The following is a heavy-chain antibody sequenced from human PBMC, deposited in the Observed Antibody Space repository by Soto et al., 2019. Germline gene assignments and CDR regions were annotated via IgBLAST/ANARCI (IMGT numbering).Heavy chain of an antibody. CDR1: GYTFTSYG. CDR3: ASDASLGEYDY. D-gene: IGHD3-10*01. V-gene: IGHV1-18*01. J-gene: IGHJ4*02. CDR2: INVYNGNT. Sequence: QVQLVQSGAEVKKPGASVKVSCKASGYTFTSYGISWGRQAPGQGLERMGWINVYNGNTNYAQKLQGRVTITTDTSTSTASLHLRSLSSDDTVVYFCASDASLGEYDYWGQGTLVTVSS.